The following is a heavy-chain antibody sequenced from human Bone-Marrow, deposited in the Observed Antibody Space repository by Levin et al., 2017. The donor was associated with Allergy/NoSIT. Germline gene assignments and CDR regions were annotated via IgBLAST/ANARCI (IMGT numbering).Heavy chain of an antibody. CDR1: GFTFSSYA. V-gene: IGHV3-23*01. CDR2: ISGSGGST. CDR3: ANSVGDYQYFDY. J-gene: IGHJ4*02. D-gene: IGHD4-17*01. Sequence: GESLKISCAASGFTFSSYAMSWVRQAPGKGLEWVSAISGSGGSTYYADSVKGRFTISRDNSKNTLYLQMNSLRAEDTAVYYCANSVGDYQYFDYWGQGTLVTVSS.